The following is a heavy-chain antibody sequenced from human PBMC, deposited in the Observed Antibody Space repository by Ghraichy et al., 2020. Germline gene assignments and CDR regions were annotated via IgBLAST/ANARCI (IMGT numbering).Heavy chain of an antibody. CDR2: ISYDGSNK. CDR1: GFTFSSYA. J-gene: IGHJ6*03. Sequence: LSLTCAASGFTFSSYAMHWVRQAPGKGLEWVAVISYDGSNKYYADSVKGRFTISRDNSKNTLYLQMNSLRAEDTAVYYCARASQWLVRHYYYYMDVWGKGTTVTVSS. D-gene: IGHD6-19*01. V-gene: IGHV3-30*04. CDR3: ARASQWLVRHYYYYMDV.